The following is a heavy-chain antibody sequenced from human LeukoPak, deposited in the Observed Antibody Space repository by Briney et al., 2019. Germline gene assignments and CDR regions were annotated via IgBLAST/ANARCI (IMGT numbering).Heavy chain of an antibody. J-gene: IGHJ4*02. CDR2: ISAYNGNT. V-gene: IGHV1-18*01. CDR3: ARDPNTSYGDYAVGYFDC. Sequence: GASVKVSCKASGYTFTSYGISWVRQAPGQGLEWMGWISAYNGNTNYAQKLQGRVTMTTDTSTSTAYMELRSLTSDDTAVYYCARDPNTSYGDYAVGYFDCWGRGTLVTVSS. CDR1: GYTFTSYG. D-gene: IGHD4-17*01.